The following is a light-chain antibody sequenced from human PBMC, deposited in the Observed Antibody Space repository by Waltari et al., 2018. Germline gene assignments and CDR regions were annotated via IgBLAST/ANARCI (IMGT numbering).Light chain of an antibody. CDR3: QTWGTGIQGV. CDR2: LNSDGSH. CDR1: SGHSSYA. V-gene: IGLV4-69*01. J-gene: IGLJ3*02. Sequence: QLVLTQSPSASASLGASVKLTCTLSSGHSSYAIAWPQQQPEKGPRYLMKLNSDGSHSKGDGIPDRFSGSSSGAERYLTISSLQSEDEADYYCQTWGTGIQGVFGGGTKLTVL.